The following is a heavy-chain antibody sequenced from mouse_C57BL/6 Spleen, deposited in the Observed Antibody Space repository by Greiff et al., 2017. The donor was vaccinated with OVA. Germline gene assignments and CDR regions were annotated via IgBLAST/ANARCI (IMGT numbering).Heavy chain of an antibody. D-gene: IGHD1-1*01. V-gene: IGHV1-26*01. J-gene: IGHJ2*01. CDR3: ARGNYGRPYYFDY. Sequence: EVQGVESGPELVKPGASVKISCKASGYTFTDYYMNWVKQSHGKSLEWIGDINPNNGGTSYNQKFKGKATLTVDKSSSTAYMELRSLTSEDSAVYYGARGNYGRPYYFDYWGQGTTLTVSS. CDR2: INPNNGGT. CDR1: GYTFTDYY.